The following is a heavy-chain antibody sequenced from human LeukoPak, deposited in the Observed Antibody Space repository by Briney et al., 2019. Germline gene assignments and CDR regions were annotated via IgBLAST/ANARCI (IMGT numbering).Heavy chain of an antibody. CDR2: IKKDGSEK. CDR1: GFTFSSYW. V-gene: IGHV3-7*01. Sequence: AGGSLRLSCAASGFTFSSYWMSWVRQAPGKGLEWVANIKKDGSEKNYVDYVKGRFTISRDNAKTSLYLQMNSLRAEDTAVYYCARSLWPEDYWGQGTLVTVSS. D-gene: IGHD5-18*01. J-gene: IGHJ4*02. CDR3: ARSLWPEDY.